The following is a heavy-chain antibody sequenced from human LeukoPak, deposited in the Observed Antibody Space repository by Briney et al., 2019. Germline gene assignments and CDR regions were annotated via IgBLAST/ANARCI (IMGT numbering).Heavy chain of an antibody. V-gene: IGHV4-4*02. D-gene: IGHD2-8*01. CDR2: IYHTGST. CDR1: GGSITTKNW. J-gene: IGHJ3*02. CDR3: ARCPDAFDI. Sequence: SETLSLTCAVSGGSITTKNWWIWVRQPPGRGLEWIGEIYHTGSTNYHPSLKSRLTISRDKSKNQFSLKLSSVTAADTAVYYCARCPDAFDIWGQGTMVTVSS.